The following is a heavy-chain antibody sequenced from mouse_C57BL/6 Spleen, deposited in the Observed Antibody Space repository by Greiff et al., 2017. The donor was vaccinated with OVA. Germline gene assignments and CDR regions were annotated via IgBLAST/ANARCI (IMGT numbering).Heavy chain of an antibody. J-gene: IGHJ4*01. V-gene: IGHV1-20*01. D-gene: IGHD1-1*01. CDR2: INPYNGDT. Sequence: VQLQQSGPELVKPGDSVKISCKASGYSFTGYFMNWVMQSHGKSLEWIGRINPYNGDTFYNQKFKGKATLTVDKSSSTDHMELRSLTSEDSSVYYCARRDYYGSGDYYAMDYWGQGTSVTVSS. CDR1: GYSFTGYF. CDR3: ARRDYYGSGDYYAMDY.